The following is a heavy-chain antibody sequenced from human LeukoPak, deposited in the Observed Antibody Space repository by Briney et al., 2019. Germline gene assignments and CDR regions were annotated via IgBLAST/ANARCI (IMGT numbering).Heavy chain of an antibody. CDR2: VYGNGVNT. CDR3: ARDPNGSFDY. CDR1: GFTFSTYW. V-gene: IGHV3-23*01. Sequence: GGSLRLSCAASGFTFSTYWMSWVRQAPGKGLQWVSTVYGNGVNTNYADSVKGRFTISRDNSKNTLYLQMNSLRVDDTAVYYCARDPNGSFDYWGQGTLVTVSS. J-gene: IGHJ4*02. D-gene: IGHD2-15*01.